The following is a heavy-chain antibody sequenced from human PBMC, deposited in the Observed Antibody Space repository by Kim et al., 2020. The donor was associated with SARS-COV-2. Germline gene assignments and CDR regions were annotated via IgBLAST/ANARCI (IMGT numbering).Heavy chain of an antibody. CDR3: ARTSRGYFDWITREALGYYYYGMDV. J-gene: IGHJ6*02. D-gene: IGHD3-9*01. CDR1: GFTFSSYS. CDR2: ISSSSSTI. V-gene: IGHV3-48*02. Sequence: GGSLRLSCAASGFTFSSYSMNWVRQAPGKGLEWVSYISSSSSTIYYADSVKGRFTISRDNAKNSLYLQMNSLRDEDTAVYYCARTSRGYFDWITREALGYYYYGMDVWGQGTTVTVSS.